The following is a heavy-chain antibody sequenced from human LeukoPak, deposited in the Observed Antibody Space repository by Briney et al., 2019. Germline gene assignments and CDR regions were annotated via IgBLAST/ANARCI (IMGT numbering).Heavy chain of an antibody. CDR3: ARLGSGPYDYVWGSYHPYYFDY. Sequence: PSETLSLTCTVSGGSNSSSSYYWGWIRQPPGKGLEWIGSIYYSGSTYYNPSLKSRVTISVDTSKNQFSLKLSSVTAADTAVYYCARLGSGPYDYVWGSYHPYYFDYWGQGTLVTVSS. V-gene: IGHV4-39*01. CDR2: IYYSGST. CDR1: GGSNSSSSYY. J-gene: IGHJ4*02. D-gene: IGHD3-16*02.